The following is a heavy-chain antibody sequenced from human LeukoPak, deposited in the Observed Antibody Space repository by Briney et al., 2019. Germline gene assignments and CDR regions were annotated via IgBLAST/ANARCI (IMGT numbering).Heavy chain of an antibody. CDR2: IKQDGSEI. CDR3: ARVAVAATGAFDI. V-gene: IGHV3-7*04. D-gene: IGHD6-19*01. CDR1: EFTFNRYW. Sequence: PGGSLRLSCAASEFTFNRYWMSWVRQAPGIRPEWVASIKQDGSEIQSVGSVKGRFTISRDNAKNSLFLQMNSLRAEDTAVYYCARVAVAATGAFDIWGQGTMVTVSS. J-gene: IGHJ3*02.